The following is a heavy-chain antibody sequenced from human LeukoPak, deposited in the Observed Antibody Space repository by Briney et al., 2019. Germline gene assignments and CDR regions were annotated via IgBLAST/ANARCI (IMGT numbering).Heavy chain of an antibody. Sequence: GASVKVSCKASGYTFTSYDINWVRQATGQGLEWMGWMNPNSGNTDYAQKFQGRVTMTRNTSISTAYMELSSLRSEDTAVYYCAIRKYCSSTSCYFDAFDIWGQGTMVTVSS. J-gene: IGHJ3*02. D-gene: IGHD2-2*01. CDR2: MNPNSGNT. CDR3: AIRKYCSSTSCYFDAFDI. V-gene: IGHV1-8*01. CDR1: GYTFTSYD.